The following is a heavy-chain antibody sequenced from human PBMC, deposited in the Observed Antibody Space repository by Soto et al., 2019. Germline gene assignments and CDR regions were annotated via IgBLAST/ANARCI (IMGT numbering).Heavy chain of an antibody. D-gene: IGHD2-8*01. Sequence: ASVKVSCKASGYSFTDYHIHWVRQAPGQGLEWLGRINPKSGGTSTAQKFQGWVTMTTDTSLSTASMELTRLTSDDTAIYYCARGDSTDCSNGVCSFFYNHDMDVWGQGTTVTVSS. CDR3: ARGDSTDCSNGVCSFFYNHDMDV. V-gene: IGHV1-2*04. CDR1: GYSFTDYH. CDR2: INPKSGGT. J-gene: IGHJ6*02.